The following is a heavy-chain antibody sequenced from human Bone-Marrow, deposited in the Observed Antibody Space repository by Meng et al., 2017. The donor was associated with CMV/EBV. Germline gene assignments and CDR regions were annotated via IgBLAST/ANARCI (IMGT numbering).Heavy chain of an antibody. Sequence: SETLSLTCTVSGGSISSSSYYWGWIRQPPGKGLEWIGSIYYRGSTYYNPSLKSRVTISVDTSKNQFSLKLSSVTAADTAVYYCARLYCSSTSCYAATLDYWGQGTLVPVSS. CDR2: IYYRGST. V-gene: IGHV4-39*01. J-gene: IGHJ4*02. D-gene: IGHD2-2*01. CDR1: GGSISSSSYY. CDR3: ARLYCSSTSCYAATLDY.